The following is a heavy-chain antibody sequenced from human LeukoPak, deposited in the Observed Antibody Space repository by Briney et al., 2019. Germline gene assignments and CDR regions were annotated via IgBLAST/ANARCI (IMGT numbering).Heavy chain of an antibody. J-gene: IGHJ4*02. Sequence: QAGGSLRLSCTASGFSFNDYYMTWVRQAPGKRLEWVANMNIDGSEKYYADSVKGRFSISRDNARNSVYLQMASLRVEDTAVYYCARDPVEWELLLDYWGQGTLVTVSS. V-gene: IGHV3-7*01. D-gene: IGHD1-26*01. CDR3: ARDPVEWELLLDY. CDR2: MNIDGSEK. CDR1: GFSFNDYY.